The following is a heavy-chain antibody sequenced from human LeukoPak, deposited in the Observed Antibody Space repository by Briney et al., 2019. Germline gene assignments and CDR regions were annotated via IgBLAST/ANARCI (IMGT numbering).Heavy chain of an antibody. V-gene: IGHV4-38-2*01. Sequence: SETLSLTCAVSGYSISSGYYWGWIRQPPGKGLEWIGSMYHSGSTYYNPSLKSRVTISVDTSKNQFSLKLSSVTAADTAVYYCARRIGISYFDYWGQGTLVIVSS. J-gene: IGHJ4*02. D-gene: IGHD1-14*01. CDR3: ARRIGISYFDY. CDR1: GYSISSGYY. CDR2: MYHSGST.